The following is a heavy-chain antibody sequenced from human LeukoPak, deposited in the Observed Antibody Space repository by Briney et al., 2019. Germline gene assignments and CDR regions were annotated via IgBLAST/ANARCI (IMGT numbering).Heavy chain of an antibody. CDR2: IYYSGST. CDR3: ARDVLFWSGPYYYYMDV. Sequence: PSETLSLTCTVSGGSISSYYWSWIRQPPGKGLEWIGYIYYSGSTNYNPSLKSRVTISVDTSKNQFSLKLSSVTAADTAVYYCARDVLFWSGPYYYYMDVWGKGTTVTVSS. D-gene: IGHD3-3*01. J-gene: IGHJ6*03. V-gene: IGHV4-59*12. CDR1: GGSISSYY.